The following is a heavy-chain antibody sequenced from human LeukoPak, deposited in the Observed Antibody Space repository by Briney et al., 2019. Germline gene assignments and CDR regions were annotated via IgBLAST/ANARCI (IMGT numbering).Heavy chain of an antibody. J-gene: IGHJ6*02. D-gene: IGHD3-9*01. CDR1: GGTFSSYA. V-gene: IGHV1-69*05. CDR3: ARQGYDILTHPRYYYYGMDV. Sequence: SVKVSCKASGGTFSSYAISWVRQAPGQGLEWMGGIIPIFGTANYAQKFQGRVTITTDESTSTAYMELSSLRSEDTAVYYCARQGYDILTHPRYYYYGMDVWGQGTTVTVSS. CDR2: IIPIFGTA.